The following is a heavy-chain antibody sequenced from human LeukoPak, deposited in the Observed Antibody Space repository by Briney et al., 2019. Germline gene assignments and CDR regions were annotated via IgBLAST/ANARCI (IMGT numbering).Heavy chain of an antibody. D-gene: IGHD3-9*01. CDR3: ARAYYDILTGYYD. J-gene: IGHJ4*02. CDR1: GYTFTSYY. Sequence: ASVKVSCKASGYTFTSYYMHWVRQAPGQGLEWMGIINPSGGSASYAQKFQGRVTMTRDTSTSTVYMELSSLRSEDTAVYYCARAYYDILTGYYDWGQGTLVTVSS. CDR2: INPSGGSA. V-gene: IGHV1-46*01.